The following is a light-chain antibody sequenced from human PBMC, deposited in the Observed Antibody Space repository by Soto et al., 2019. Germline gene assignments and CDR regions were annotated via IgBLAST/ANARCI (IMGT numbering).Light chain of an antibody. CDR3: QQYNSYWGT. J-gene: IGKJ1*01. CDR2: DAS. Sequence: DIQMTQSPSTLSASVGDRVTITCRASQSISNWLAWYQQKQGKAPKLLIYDASSLESGVPSRFSGSGSGTELTLTISSLQPDDFATYYCQQYNSYWGTFGQGTKVDIK. V-gene: IGKV1-5*01. CDR1: QSISNW.